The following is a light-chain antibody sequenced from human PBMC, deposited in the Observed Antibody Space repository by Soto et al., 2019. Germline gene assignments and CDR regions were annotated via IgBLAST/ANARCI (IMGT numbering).Light chain of an antibody. CDR1: QRVSSN. CDR3: QQYHHWPPTT. V-gene: IGKV3-15*01. J-gene: IGKJ5*01. Sequence: VLTQSPGTLSLSPGERATLSCRASQRVSSNLAWYQQKPGQAPRLLIFGSSTRATGIPDRFSGSGSGTEFTLTISSLQSEDFAVYYCQQYHHWPPTTFGQGTRLEIK. CDR2: GSS.